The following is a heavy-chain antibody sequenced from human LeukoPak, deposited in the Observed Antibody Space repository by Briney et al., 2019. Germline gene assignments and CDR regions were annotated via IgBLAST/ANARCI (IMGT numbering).Heavy chain of an antibody. CDR2: ISSSSSYI. D-gene: IGHD3-10*01. V-gene: IGHV3-21*01. J-gene: IGHJ4*02. CDR1: GFTFSTFA. Sequence: GGSLRLSCAASGFTFSTFAMNWVRQAPGKGLEWVSSISSSSSYIYYADSVKGRFTISRDNAKNPLYLQMNSLRAEDTAVYYCARGYYYGSGSYSGFDYWGQGTLVTVSS. CDR3: ARGYYYGSGSYSGFDY.